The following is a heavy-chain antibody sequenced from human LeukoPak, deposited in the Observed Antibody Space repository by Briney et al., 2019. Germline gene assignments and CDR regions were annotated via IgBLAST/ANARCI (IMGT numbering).Heavy chain of an antibody. Sequence: GSVKVSCKASGYTFTDYYMHWVRQAPGQGLEWMGWINPNSGGTNYAQKFQGRVTMTRDTSVSTAYMQLSRLRSDDTAVYYCARITGARNPFDYWGQGTLVTVSS. CDR2: INPNSGGT. CDR1: GYTFTDYY. V-gene: IGHV1-2*02. J-gene: IGHJ4*02. D-gene: IGHD7-27*01. CDR3: ARITGARNPFDY.